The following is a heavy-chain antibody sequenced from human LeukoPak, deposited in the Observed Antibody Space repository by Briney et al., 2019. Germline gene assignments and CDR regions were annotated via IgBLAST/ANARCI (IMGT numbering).Heavy chain of an antibody. Sequence: SETLSLTCTVSGGSISSGGYYWSWIRQHPGKGLEWIGYIYYSGSTYYNPSLKSRVTISVDTSKNQFSLKLSSVTAADTAVYYCARVRWVLLGAGNFDYWGQGTLVTVSS. V-gene: IGHV4-31*03. J-gene: IGHJ4*02. D-gene: IGHD1-26*01. CDR3: ARVRWVLLGAGNFDY. CDR1: GGSISSGGYY. CDR2: IYYSGST.